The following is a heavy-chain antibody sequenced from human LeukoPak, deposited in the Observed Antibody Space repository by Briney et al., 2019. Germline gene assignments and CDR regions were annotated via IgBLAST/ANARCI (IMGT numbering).Heavy chain of an antibody. CDR1: GFTFSSYA. J-gene: IGHJ4*02. CDR3: ARDVSSSTPYYFDY. Sequence: GGSLTLSCAASGFTFSSYAMHWVRQAPGQGLEWVAVISYDGSNKYYADSVKDRFTISRDNSKNTLYLQMNSLRAEDTAVYYCARDVSSSTPYYFDYWGQGNLVTVSS. V-gene: IGHV3-30*04. CDR2: ISYDGSNK. D-gene: IGHD6-13*01.